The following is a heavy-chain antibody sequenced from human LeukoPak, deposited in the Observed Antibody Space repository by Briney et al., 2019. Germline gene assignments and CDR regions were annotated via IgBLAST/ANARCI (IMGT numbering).Heavy chain of an antibody. J-gene: IGHJ4*02. D-gene: IGHD6-19*01. V-gene: IGHV4-59*08. Sequence: PSETLSLTCTVSGGSISSYYWSWIRQPPGKGLEWIGYIYYSGSTSYNPSLKSRVTISVDTSKNQFSLKLSSVTAADTAVYYCARCSSSGWYGSFDYWGQGTLVTVSS. CDR1: GGSISSYY. CDR3: ARCSSSGWYGSFDY. CDR2: IYYSGST.